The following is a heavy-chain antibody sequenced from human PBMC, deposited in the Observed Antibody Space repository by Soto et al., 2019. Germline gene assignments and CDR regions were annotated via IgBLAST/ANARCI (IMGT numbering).Heavy chain of an antibody. V-gene: IGHV1-2*04. Sequence: ASVKVSCKASGYTFTGYYIHWVRQAPGQGLEWMGWINPNSGGTNYAQKFQGWVTMTKDTSISTAYMELSRLRSDDTAVYYCARDQWLVSGMGVWGQGTTVTVSS. D-gene: IGHD6-19*01. J-gene: IGHJ6*02. CDR1: GYTFTGYY. CDR2: INPNSGGT. CDR3: ARDQWLVSGMGV.